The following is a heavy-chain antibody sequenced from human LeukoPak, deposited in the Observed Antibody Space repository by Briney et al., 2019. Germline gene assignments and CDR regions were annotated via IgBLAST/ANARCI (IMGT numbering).Heavy chain of an antibody. CDR3: ARDSGYGSSDY. CDR1: GDSLSSGDHY. Sequence: SQTLSLTCTVSGDSLSSGDHYWSWISQHPGKGLEWIGYIYYSGSTYYNPSLKSRVTISVDTSKNHFSLKLSSVTAADTAVYYCARDSGYGSSDYWGQGTLVTVST. CDR2: IYYSGST. D-gene: IGHD3-10*01. J-gene: IGHJ4*02. V-gene: IGHV4-31*03.